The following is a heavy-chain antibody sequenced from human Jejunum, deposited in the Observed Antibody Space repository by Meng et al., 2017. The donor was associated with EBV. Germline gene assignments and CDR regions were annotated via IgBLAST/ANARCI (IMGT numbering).Heavy chain of an antibody. CDR3: ARVAFSYTTRSLDS. D-gene: IGHD3-16*02. CDR2: INHSGST. V-gene: IGHV4-34*02. Sequence: QGQLQQWGAGLLKPSETLSLTCAVYRGSFIGYYWSWIRQHPGKGLEWIGEINHSGSTNYNPSLRSRVTISVETSKNQFSLRLNSVTAADTAVYYCARVAFSYTTRSLDSWGQGTLVTVSS. J-gene: IGHJ4*02. CDR1: RGSFIGYY.